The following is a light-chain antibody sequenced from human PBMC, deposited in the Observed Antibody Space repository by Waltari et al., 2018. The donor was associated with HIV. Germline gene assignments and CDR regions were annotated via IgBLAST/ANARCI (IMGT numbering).Light chain of an antibody. V-gene: IGLV2-14*01. Sequence: SALTQPASASGSPGQSITLSCSRTSSDAGGYNYLPSYQQHPGKAPKPITYQVSNRPSGGSNRFSGATTAHAPTLTGSGLRSAGSADYYCSTYASSCTLVIGRATELTVL. CDR2: QVS. CDR1: SSDAGGYNY. CDR3: STYASSCTLV. J-gene: IGLJ2*01.